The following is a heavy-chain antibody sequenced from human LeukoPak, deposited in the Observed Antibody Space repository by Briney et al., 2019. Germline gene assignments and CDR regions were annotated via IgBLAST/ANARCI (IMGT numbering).Heavy chain of an antibody. D-gene: IGHD6-13*01. Sequence: GASVKVSCKASGGTFSSYAISWVRQAPGQGLEWMGGIIPIFGTANYAQKFQGRVTITADKSTSTAYMELSSLRSEDTAVYYCARSSIIAAAGPHYFDYWGQGTLVTVSS. CDR3: ARSSIIAAAGPHYFDY. CDR2: IIPIFGTA. CDR1: GGTFSSYA. V-gene: IGHV1-69*06. J-gene: IGHJ4*02.